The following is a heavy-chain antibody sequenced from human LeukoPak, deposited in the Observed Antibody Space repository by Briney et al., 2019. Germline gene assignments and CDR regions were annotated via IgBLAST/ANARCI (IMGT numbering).Heavy chain of an antibody. CDR1: GFTFDDYA. J-gene: IGHJ4*02. CDR2: ISSSGSTI. V-gene: IGHV3-48*03. Sequence: PGGSLRLSCAASGFTFDDYAMHWVRQAPGKGLEWVSYISSSGSTIYYADSVKGRFTISRDNAKNSLYLQMNSLRAEDTAVYYCARVGATSYGDYDYWGQGTLVTVSS. CDR3: ARVGATSYGDYDY. D-gene: IGHD4-17*01.